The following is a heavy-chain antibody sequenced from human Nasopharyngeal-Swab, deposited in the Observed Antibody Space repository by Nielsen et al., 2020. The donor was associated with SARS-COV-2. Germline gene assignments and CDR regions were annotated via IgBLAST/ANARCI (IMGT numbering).Heavy chain of an antibody. J-gene: IGHJ5*02. V-gene: IGHV4-59*01. CDR1: GCSISSYY. D-gene: IGHD5/OR15-5a*01. CDR3: ARHSSTTRGWFDP. Sequence: SETLSLPCTVSGCSISSYYWSWIRQPPGKGLEWIGYIYYSGSTNYNPSLKSRVTISVDTSKNQFSLKLSSVTAADTAVYYCARHSSTTRGWFDPWGQGTLVTVSS. CDR2: IYYSGST.